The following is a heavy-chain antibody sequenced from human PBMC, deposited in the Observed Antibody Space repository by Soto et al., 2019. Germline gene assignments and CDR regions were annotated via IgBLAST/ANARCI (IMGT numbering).Heavy chain of an antibody. J-gene: IGHJ4*02. CDR3: ARGGTRGSSFY. CDR2: IYSSGSA. CDR1: GGSVRNSVYY. V-gene: IGHV4-61*08. Sequence: SETLSLTCSVSGGSVRNSVYYWIWIRQPPGKVLEWIGNIYSSGSANYNPSLYSRAIISLDTSKNQFSLSLSSLTAADTAVYYCARGGTRGSSFYWGQGTLVTVSS. D-gene: IGHD6-13*01.